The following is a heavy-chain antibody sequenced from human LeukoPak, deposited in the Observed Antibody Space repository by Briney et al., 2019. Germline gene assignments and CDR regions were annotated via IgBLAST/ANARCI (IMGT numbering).Heavy chain of an antibody. CDR3: ARSGHGVSGAFDI. Sequence: PGGSLRLSCAASGFTFSSYAMSWVRQAPGKGLEWVSAISGSGGSTYYADSVKGRFTISRDNSKNTLYLQMNSLRAEDTAVYYCARSGHGVSGAFDIWGQGTMVTVSS. J-gene: IGHJ3*02. CDR1: GFTFSSYA. V-gene: IGHV3-23*01. CDR2: ISGSGGST. D-gene: IGHD2-8*01.